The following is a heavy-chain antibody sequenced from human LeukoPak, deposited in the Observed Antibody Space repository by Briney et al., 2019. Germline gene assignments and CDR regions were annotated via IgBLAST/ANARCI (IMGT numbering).Heavy chain of an antibody. CDR3: ATHRDYMEAFDI. J-gene: IGHJ3*02. CDR1: GFTVSSNY. V-gene: IGHV3-53*01. Sequence: GGSLRLSCAASGFTVSSNYMSWVRQAPGKGLEWVSVIYSGGSTYYADSVKGRFTISRDNSKNTLYLQMNSLRAEDTAVYYCATHRDYMEAFDIWGQGTMVTVSS. CDR2: IYSGGST. D-gene: IGHD4-11*01.